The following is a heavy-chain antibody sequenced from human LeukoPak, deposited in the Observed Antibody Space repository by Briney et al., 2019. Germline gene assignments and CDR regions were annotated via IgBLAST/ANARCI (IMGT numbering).Heavy chain of an antibody. D-gene: IGHD3-10*01. CDR2: ISSSGGDT. CDR3: AKRWFWDR. J-gene: IGHJ5*02. Sequence: GGSLRLSCAASGFTFSIYAMSWVRQAPGKGLECVSVISSSGGDTYYEDSVKRRFNISRDNYKHTLNLQMNSLRAEDTAVYYCAKRWFWDRWGQGTLVTVSS. V-gene: IGHV3-23*01. CDR1: GFTFSIYA.